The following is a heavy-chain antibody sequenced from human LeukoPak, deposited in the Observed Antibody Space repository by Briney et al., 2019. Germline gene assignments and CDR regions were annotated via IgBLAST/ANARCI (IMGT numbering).Heavy chain of an antibody. CDR1: GFTFSSYS. D-gene: IGHD6-13*01. Sequence: PGGSLRLSCAASGFTFSSYSMNWVRQAPGKGLEWVSSISSSSSYIYYADSVKGRFTISRDNSKNTLYLQMNSLRAEDTAVYYCARDLTLWQQSPGWGQGTLVTVSS. V-gene: IGHV3-21*01. J-gene: IGHJ4*02. CDR2: ISSSSSYI. CDR3: ARDLTLWQQSPG.